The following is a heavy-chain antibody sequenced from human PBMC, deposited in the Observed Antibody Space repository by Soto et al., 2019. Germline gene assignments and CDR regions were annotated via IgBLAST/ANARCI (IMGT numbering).Heavy chain of an antibody. CDR3: AKYYDSSGYYSRPSYFDY. Sequence: GGSLRLSCSASGFIFSSYVMHWVRQAPGKGLEYVSGISYNGGSTYYADSVKGRFTVSRDNSKNTLYLQMSSLRAEDTAVYYCAKYYDSSGYYSRPSYFDYWGQGTLVTVSS. CDR2: ISYNGGST. D-gene: IGHD3-22*01. CDR1: GFIFSSYV. V-gene: IGHV3-64D*06. J-gene: IGHJ4*02.